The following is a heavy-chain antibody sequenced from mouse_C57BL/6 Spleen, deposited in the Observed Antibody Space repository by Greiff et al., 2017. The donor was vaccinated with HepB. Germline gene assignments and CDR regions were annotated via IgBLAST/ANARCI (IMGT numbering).Heavy chain of an antibody. D-gene: IGHD2-3*01. V-gene: IGHV1-15*01. CDR1: GYTFTDYE. CDR2: IDPETGGT. CDR3: TRDYDGSAWFAY. J-gene: IGHJ3*01. Sequence: VQLQQSGAELVRPGASVTLSCKASGYTFTDYEMHWVKQTPVHGLEWIGAIDPETGGTAYNQKFKGKAILTADKSSSTAYMELRSLTSEDSAVYYCTRDYDGSAWFAYWGQGTLVTVSA.